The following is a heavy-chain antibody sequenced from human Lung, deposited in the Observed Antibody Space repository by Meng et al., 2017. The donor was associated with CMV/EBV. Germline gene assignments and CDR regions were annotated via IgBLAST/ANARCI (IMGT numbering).Heavy chain of an antibody. J-gene: IGHJ4*02. CDR2: ISSSGNTI. CDR1: GFTVSDYY. Sequence: SCAASGFTVSDYYVSWIRQAPGKGLEWLSYISSSGNTIHYADSVKGRFIISRDTPKNSVSLQMNGLRAEDTAVYYCVREDYGDYFFDTWGQGTXVTVDS. V-gene: IGHV3-11*01. CDR3: VREDYGDYFFDT. D-gene: IGHD4-17*01.